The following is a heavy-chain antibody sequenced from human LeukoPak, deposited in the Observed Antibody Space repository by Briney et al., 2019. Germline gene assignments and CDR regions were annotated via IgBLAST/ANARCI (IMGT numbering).Heavy chain of an antibody. D-gene: IGHD3-10*01. J-gene: IGHJ4*02. Sequence: GGSLRLSCAASGFTFVAYAMSWVRQAPGKGLEWVSAISGSGDRTYYADSVKGRFTVSRDTSKNTLSLQLNSLRAEDTAVYYCAKLLRGVVVPYFDSWGQGTLVTVSS. V-gene: IGHV3-23*01. CDR3: AKLLRGVVVPYFDS. CDR2: ISGSGDRT. CDR1: GFTFVAYA.